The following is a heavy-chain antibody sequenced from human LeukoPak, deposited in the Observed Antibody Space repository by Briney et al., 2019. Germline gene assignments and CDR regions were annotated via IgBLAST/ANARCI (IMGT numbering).Heavy chain of an antibody. CDR1: GYTFTGYH. J-gene: IGHJ4*02. CDR2: ISPNSGGT. Sequence: ASVKVSCKASGYTFTGYHVHWVRQAPGQGLEWMGRISPNSGGTNYAQKFQGRVTITRDTSISTAYLVLSGLKSDDTAVYYCARDVSGFYYDSSGYPLLVYWGQGTLVTVSS. CDR3: ARDVSGFYYDSSGYPLLVY. V-gene: IGHV1-2*06. D-gene: IGHD3-22*01.